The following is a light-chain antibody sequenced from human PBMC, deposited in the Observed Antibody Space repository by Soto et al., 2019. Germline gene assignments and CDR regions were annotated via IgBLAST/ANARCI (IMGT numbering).Light chain of an antibody. CDR3: QQYGNPPPYS. Sequence: IVLTQSPGTLSLSPGETATLSCRASQSVSRSLLAWYQQKPGQAPRLLIYGASTRATGIADRFSGSGSGTDFTLTISRLEPEDFAVYYCQQYGNPPPYSFGQGTKVDIK. CDR1: QSVSRSL. J-gene: IGKJ2*03. CDR2: GAS. V-gene: IGKV3-20*01.